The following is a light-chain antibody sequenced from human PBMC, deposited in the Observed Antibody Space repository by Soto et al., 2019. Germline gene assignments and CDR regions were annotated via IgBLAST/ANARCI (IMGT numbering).Light chain of an antibody. Sequence: QSVLPQPPSASGSPGQSVTISCTGTSSDVGDYSYVSWYQHHPGKAPKLIIYEVNKRPSGVPDRFSGSKSGTTASLTVSGLQADDGADYYCTSYAGTNNLVFGGGTKVTVL. V-gene: IGLV2-8*01. CDR3: TSYAGTNNLV. CDR2: EVN. J-gene: IGLJ2*01. CDR1: SSDVGDYSY.